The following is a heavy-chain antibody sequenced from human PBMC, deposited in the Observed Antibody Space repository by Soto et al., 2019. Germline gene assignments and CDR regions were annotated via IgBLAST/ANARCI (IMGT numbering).Heavy chain of an antibody. CDR1: GFTLSNIG. J-gene: IGHJ4*02. CDR3: AKESGGERYAAYFDL. CDR2: ISAGGNTK. D-gene: IGHD2-21*01. V-gene: IGHV3-30*18. Sequence: QVQLVESGGGVVQPGTSLRLACAASGFTLSNIGMQWVRQAPGKGLEWVAVISAGGNTKYYSESVKGRFTISRDNSKNALFLQMNSLRTEETAVYYCAKESGGERYAAYFDLWGQGTLVTVSA.